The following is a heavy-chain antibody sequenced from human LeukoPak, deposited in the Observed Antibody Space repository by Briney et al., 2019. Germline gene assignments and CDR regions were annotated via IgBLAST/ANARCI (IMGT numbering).Heavy chain of an antibody. J-gene: IGHJ5*02. CDR3: ARDGSSWANWLDP. CDR2: INSDGSST. CDR1: GLTLTIYW. D-gene: IGHD6-13*01. V-gene: IGHV3-74*01. Sequence: PGGSLRLSCAASGLTLTIYWMHCVRQAPGKGLVWVSRINSDGSSTSYADSVKGRFTISRDNAKNTLYLQMNSLRVEDTGVYYCARDGSSWANWLDPWGQGTLVTVSS.